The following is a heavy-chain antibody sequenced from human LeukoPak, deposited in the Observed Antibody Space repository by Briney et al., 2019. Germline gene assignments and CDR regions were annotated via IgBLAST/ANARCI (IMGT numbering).Heavy chain of an antibody. CDR2: IKPNSGGT. Sequence: ASVKVSCKASGYSFADYYMHWVRQAPGQGLEWMGWIKPNSGGTRSPQKFQGRVTMTRDTSISTAYMELSSLRYDDTAVYYCAKENWVYNWKYDSSGSGINYWGQGTLVTVSS. V-gene: IGHV1-2*02. D-gene: IGHD3-22*01. CDR3: AKENWVYNWKYDSSGSGINY. J-gene: IGHJ4*02. CDR1: GYSFADYY.